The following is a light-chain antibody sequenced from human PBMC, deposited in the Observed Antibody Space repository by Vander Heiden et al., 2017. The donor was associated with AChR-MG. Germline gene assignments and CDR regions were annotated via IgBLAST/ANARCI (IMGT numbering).Light chain of an antibody. CDR2: QDT. Sequence: SYELTQPPSVFVSLGQTASITCSGDKLGDKYACWYQQKPGQSPVLVMYQDTKRPSGIPERFSGSNSGHTATLTISGTQAMDEAHYYCQAWDSSTVVFGGGTKLNVL. J-gene: IGLJ2*01. CDR3: QAWDSSTVV. CDR1: KLGDKY. V-gene: IGLV3-1*01.